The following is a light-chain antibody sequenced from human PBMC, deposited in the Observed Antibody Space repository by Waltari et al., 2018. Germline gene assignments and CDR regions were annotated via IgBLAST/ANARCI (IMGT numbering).Light chain of an antibody. Sequence: QSALPQPASVSGSPGQSITISCTGTSSDIGYYNLVSWYPRQSGKDPKLMFYGVTQRPSGVSERCSGSKSGNTASLTTSGFQSEDEADYYCCSYAGTTIYVLFGGGTKLTVL. J-gene: IGLJ2*01. CDR1: SSDIGYYNL. CDR3: CSYAGTTIYVL. V-gene: IGLV2-23*02. CDR2: GVT.